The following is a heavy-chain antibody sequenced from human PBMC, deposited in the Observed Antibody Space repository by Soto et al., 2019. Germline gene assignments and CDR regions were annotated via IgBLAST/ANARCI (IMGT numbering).Heavy chain of an antibody. CDR1: GFTFKNYG. J-gene: IGHJ5*02. CDR3: AKFPRGNYEPS. D-gene: IGHD3-3*01. CDR2: LSYDGSEK. Sequence: ALRLSCVVSGFTFKNYGMHWVRQAPGKGLEWVSVLSYDGSEKDYAASVRGRFTISRDNSKNTLYLQMNSLRTEDTAIYYCAKFPRGNYEPSWGQGTLVTVS. V-gene: IGHV3-30*18.